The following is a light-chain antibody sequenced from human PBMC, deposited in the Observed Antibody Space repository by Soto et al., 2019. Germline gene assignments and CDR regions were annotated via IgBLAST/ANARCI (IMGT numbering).Light chain of an antibody. CDR3: QSYDATNQV. J-gene: IGLJ3*02. CDR1: SGSIASNY. CDR2: EDN. V-gene: IGLV6-57*01. Sequence: NFMLTQPHSVSESPGKTVIISCTRSSGSIASNYVQWYQQRPGSSPTTVIYEDNQRPSGVPDRFSGSSDSSSNSASLTISGLETEDEGDYYCQSYDATNQVFGGGSKLTVL.